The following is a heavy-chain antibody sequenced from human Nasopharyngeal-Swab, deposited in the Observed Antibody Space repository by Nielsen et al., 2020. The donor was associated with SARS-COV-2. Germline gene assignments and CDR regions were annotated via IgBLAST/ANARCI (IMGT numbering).Heavy chain of an antibody. CDR1: GFTLSSNY. CDR3: AREMRIAARWRNDYGMDD. CDR2: IYSGGCK. J-gene: IGHJ6*02. Sequence: SLKIPRASSGFTLSSNYMLWVRQAPAKGLVCVSVIYSGGCKYHADSVKGRFTITRDKSKNTLYLQMNSLRVEDTAVYYYAREMRIAARWRNDYGMDDWGQGTTVTVPS. V-gene: IGHV3-66*01. D-gene: IGHD6-6*01.